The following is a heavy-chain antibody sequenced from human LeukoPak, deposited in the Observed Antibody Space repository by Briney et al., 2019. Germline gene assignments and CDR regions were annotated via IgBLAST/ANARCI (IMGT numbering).Heavy chain of an antibody. CDR2: ISAYNGNT. Sequence: ASVKVSCKASGYTFTSYGISWVRQAPGQGLEWMGWISAYNGNTNYAQKLQGRVTMTTDTSTSTAYMELRSLRSDDTAVYYCARDTHVYYDSSGYSYYYYYMDVWGKGTTVTVSS. CDR3: ARDTHVYYDSSGYSYYYYYMDV. CDR1: GYTFTSYG. J-gene: IGHJ6*03. D-gene: IGHD3-22*01. V-gene: IGHV1-18*01.